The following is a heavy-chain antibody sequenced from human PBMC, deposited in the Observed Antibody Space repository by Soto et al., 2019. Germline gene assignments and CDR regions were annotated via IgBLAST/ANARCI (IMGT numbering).Heavy chain of an antibody. D-gene: IGHD3-10*01. V-gene: IGHV1-46*01. CDR1: GYTFTSYY. Sequence: QVQLVQSGAEVKEPGASVKISCKASGYTFTSYYMHWVRQAPGQGLEWMGIINPSGDSTSYAQKFQGRVTMTRDTSTSTVYMQLSSLRSEDTAVYYCARGGDSSGAVYYYYGVDVWGQGTTVTVSS. CDR2: INPSGDST. J-gene: IGHJ6*02. CDR3: ARGGDSSGAVYYYYGVDV.